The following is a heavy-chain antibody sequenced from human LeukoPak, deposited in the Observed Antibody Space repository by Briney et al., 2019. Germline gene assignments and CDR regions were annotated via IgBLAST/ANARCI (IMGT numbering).Heavy chain of an antibody. J-gene: IGHJ6*02. Sequence: ASMKVSCKASGYTFTAYYMHWVRQAPGQGLEWMGWIKSNSGGTNYAQKLQGRVTMTRDTSISTVYMELSRLTSDDTAVYYCARDRGMATVAGMDVWGQGTTLIVSS. CDR3: ARDRGMATVAGMDV. V-gene: IGHV1-2*02. D-gene: IGHD5-24*01. CDR2: IKSNSGGT. CDR1: GYTFTAYY.